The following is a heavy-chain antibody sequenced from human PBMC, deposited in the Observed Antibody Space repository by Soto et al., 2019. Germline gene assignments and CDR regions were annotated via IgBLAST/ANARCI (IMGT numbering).Heavy chain of an antibody. Sequence: PGGSLRLSCAASGFTFSSYAMSWVRQAPGKGLEWVSAISGSGGSTYYADSVKGRFTISRDNSKNTLYLQMNSLRAEDTAVYYCAKETYYYDSSGYGNFDYWDQGTLVTVSS. CDR3: AKETYYYDSSGYGNFDY. CDR2: ISGSGGST. V-gene: IGHV3-23*01. J-gene: IGHJ4*02. CDR1: GFTFSSYA. D-gene: IGHD3-22*01.